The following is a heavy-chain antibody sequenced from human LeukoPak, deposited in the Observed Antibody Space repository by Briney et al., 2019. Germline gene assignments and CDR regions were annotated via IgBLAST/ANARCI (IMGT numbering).Heavy chain of an antibody. CDR3: AKDRSSSTSCSNY. V-gene: IGHV3-23*01. J-gene: IGHJ4*02. Sequence: GRSLRLSCAASVFTFSTYGVSWVRQAAGQELECVSAITTSSGDTYYADSVKGRFTISRDNSKNMLYLEMNSLRVEDTAIYYCAKDRSSSTSCSNYWGRGTLVTVSS. CDR2: ITTSSGDT. CDR1: VFTFSTYG. D-gene: IGHD2-2*01.